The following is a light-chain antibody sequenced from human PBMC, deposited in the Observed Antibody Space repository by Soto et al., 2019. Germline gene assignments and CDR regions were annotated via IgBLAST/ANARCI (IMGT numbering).Light chain of an antibody. CDR1: QSVSRF. CDR2: DTS. V-gene: IGKV3-15*01. J-gene: IGKJ2*02. Sequence: DIVMTQSPATPSVSPGERVTLSCRASQSVSRFLAWYPQRPGQAPRLLIYDTSTRATGVPARFSGSGSGTEFSLTISSLQSEDFAVYYCQQYDNWPPCTFGQGTKLEVK. CDR3: QQYDNWPPCT.